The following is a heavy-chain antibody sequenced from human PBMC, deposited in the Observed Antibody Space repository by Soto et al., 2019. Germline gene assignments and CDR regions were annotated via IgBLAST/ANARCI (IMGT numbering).Heavy chain of an antibody. CDR2: INHSGST. Sequence: SETLSLTCAAYGGSFSDSYWSCHRQPPGKGLEWIGEINHSGSTNYNPSLKSRVTISVDTSKNQFSLKLSSVTAADTAVYYCARGRHILTGYYRDLNYGMDVWGQGTTVT. D-gene: IGHD3-9*01. CDR3: ARGRHILTGYYRDLNYGMDV. J-gene: IGHJ6*02. V-gene: IGHV4-34*01. CDR1: GGSFSDSY.